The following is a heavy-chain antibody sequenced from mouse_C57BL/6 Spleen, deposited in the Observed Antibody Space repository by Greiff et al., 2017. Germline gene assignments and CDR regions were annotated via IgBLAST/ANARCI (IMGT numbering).Heavy chain of an antibody. J-gene: IGHJ2*01. CDR3: ARYIPEGYFDY. CDR1: GFTFTDYY. V-gene: IGHV7-3*01. CDR2: IRNKANGYTT. Sequence: EVMLVESGGGLVQPGGSLSLSCAASGFTFTDYYMSWVRQPPGKALEWLGFIRNKANGYTTEYTASVKVRFTISRDNSQSIFYIQMNALRAEDSATYDCARYIPEGYFDYWGQGTTLTVSS.